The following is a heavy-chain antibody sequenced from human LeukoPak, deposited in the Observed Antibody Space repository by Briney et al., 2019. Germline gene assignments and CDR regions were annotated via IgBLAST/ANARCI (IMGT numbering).Heavy chain of an antibody. D-gene: IGHD2-2*01. CDR3: ARRSVPGRPGY. V-gene: IGHV3-66*04. J-gene: IGHJ4*02. CDR1: GFTVSQND. Sequence: SGGSLRLSCAASGFTVSQNDIKWVRQTPGKGLEWVSLIYADGTTHYTDSVKGRFSISRDNSKNTVYLQMKNLRGEDTAVYYCARRSVPGRPGYWGLGILVTVSS. CDR2: IYADGTT.